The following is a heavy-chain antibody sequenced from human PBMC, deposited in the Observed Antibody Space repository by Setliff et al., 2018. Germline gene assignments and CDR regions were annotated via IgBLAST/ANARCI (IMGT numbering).Heavy chain of an antibody. Sequence: SVKVSCKASGGTFGLSAISWVRQAPGQGLEWVGGMLPLHGTRNHTPKLQGRVSITADESKTTVFMELSSLTSEDTTIYFCVRAPPALHGEYGYFDLWGRGTLVTVSS. CDR2: MLPLHGTR. D-gene: IGHD4-17*01. J-gene: IGHJ2*01. CDR3: VRAPPALHGEYGYFDL. CDR1: GGTFGLSA. V-gene: IGHV1-69*13.